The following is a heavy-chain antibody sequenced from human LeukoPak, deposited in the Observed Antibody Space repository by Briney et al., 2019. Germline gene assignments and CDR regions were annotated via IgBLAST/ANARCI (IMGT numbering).Heavy chain of an antibody. Sequence: GGSLRLSCAASGFTFSRYWMHWVRQAPGKGLVWVSRINSDGSSTNYAASVKGRFTISRDNAKNTLYLQMNSLRAEDTAVYYCARDYCRSTSCYPDYWGQGTLVTVSS. CDR2: INSDGSST. CDR3: ARDYCRSTSCYPDY. J-gene: IGHJ4*02. V-gene: IGHV3-74*01. D-gene: IGHD2-2*01. CDR1: GFTFSRYW.